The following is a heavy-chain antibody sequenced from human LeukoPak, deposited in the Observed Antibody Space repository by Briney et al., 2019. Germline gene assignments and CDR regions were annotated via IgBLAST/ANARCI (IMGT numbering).Heavy chain of an antibody. CDR2: ISSSGNII. V-gene: IGHV3-11*01. CDR1: GFTFSDYY. J-gene: IGHJ5*02. Sequence: GGSLRLSCAASGFTFSDYYTNWIRQAPGKGLEWVSYISSSGNIIYYADSVKGRFTISRDNAKNSLYLQMNSLRAEDTAVYYCARGLVDTALASGFENWFDPWGQGTLVTVSS. D-gene: IGHD5-18*01. CDR3: ARGLVDTALASGFENWFDP.